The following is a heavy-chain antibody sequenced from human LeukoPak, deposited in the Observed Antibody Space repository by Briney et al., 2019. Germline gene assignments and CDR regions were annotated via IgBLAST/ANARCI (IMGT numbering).Heavy chain of an antibody. J-gene: IGHJ4*02. D-gene: IGHD6-6*01. Sequence: ASVKIFCKASGYXFTSYDISWVRQAPGQGLEWMGRISTYNDNTHYAQKLQGRVTMTTGTSTSTFYKELKRLRSDDTAVYYCARIQSRIIAARPGTPAFDYWGRGTLVTVSS. CDR2: ISTYNDNT. CDR3: ARIQSRIIAARPGTPAFDY. V-gene: IGHV1-18*01. CDR1: GYXFTSYD.